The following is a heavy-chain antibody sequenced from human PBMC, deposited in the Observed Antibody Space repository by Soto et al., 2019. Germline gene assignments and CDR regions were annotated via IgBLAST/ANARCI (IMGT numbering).Heavy chain of an antibody. D-gene: IGHD6-13*01. Sequence: SVKVSCKASGYDFTAYDINWVRQASGQGLEWMGWMNPIIGATGSARRFQGRVSMTRNTATATAYLELTSLRPDDSAVYYCGRGPSPRAPAGGTPYYYAMDVWGQGTTVTVSS. V-gene: IGHV1-8*02. CDR1: GYDFTAYD. CDR2: MNPIIGAT. J-gene: IGHJ6*02. CDR3: GRGPSPRAPAGGTPYYYAMDV.